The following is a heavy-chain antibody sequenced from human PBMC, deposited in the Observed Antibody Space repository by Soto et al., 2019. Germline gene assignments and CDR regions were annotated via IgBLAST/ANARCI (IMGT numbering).Heavy chain of an antibody. CDR2: ISYDGSNK. D-gene: IGHD3-3*01. Sequence: QVQLVESGGGVVQPGRSLRLSCAASGFTFSSYAMHWVRQAPGKGLEWVAVISYDGSNKYYADSVKGRFTISRDNSKNTLYLQMNSLRAEDTAVYYCARGDVVIIGLTLFDPWGQGTLVTVSS. V-gene: IGHV3-30-3*01. CDR1: GFTFSSYA. J-gene: IGHJ5*02. CDR3: ARGDVVIIGLTLFDP.